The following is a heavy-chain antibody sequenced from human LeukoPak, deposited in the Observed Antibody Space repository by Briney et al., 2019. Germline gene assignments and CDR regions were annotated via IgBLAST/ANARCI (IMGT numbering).Heavy chain of an antibody. CDR1: GGSISSHY. Sequence: PSETLSLTCVVSGGSISSHYWSWIRQPPGKGLEWIGYIYFSGYTNYNPSLKSRVTLSVDTSNNQFSLRLTSVTAAYTAVYFCARSERRAQKDTCYNHFYYMDVWGKGTTVTVSS. CDR3: ARSERRAQKDTCYNHFYYMDV. CDR2: IYFSGYT. V-gene: IGHV4-59*11. D-gene: IGHD6-25*01. J-gene: IGHJ6*03.